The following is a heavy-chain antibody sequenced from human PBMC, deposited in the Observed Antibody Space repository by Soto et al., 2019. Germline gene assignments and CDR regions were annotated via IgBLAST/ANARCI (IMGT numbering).Heavy chain of an antibody. CDR2: ISYDGSNK. Sequence: AGGSLRLSCAASGFTFSSYGMHWVRQAPGKGLEWVAVISYDGSNKYYADSVKGRFTISRDNSKNTLYLQMNSLRAEDTAVYYCAKDPLWFGELLLPSNWFDPWGQGTLVTVSS. CDR3: AKDPLWFGELLLPSNWFDP. V-gene: IGHV3-30*18. D-gene: IGHD3-10*01. J-gene: IGHJ5*02. CDR1: GFTFSSYG.